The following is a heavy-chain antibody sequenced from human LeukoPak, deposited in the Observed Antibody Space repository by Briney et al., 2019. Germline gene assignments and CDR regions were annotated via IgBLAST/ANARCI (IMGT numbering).Heavy chain of an antibody. V-gene: IGHV1-2*02. Sequence: GASVKVSCKASGYTFTAYYIHWVRQAPGQGLEWAGWINPNNGGTNYAQKFQGRVTMTGDTSISTSYMELSGLRSNDTAVYYCARGSGSLSWGQGTLVTVSS. J-gene: IGHJ5*02. CDR3: ARGSGSLS. D-gene: IGHD1-26*01. CDR2: INPNNGGT. CDR1: GYTFTAYY.